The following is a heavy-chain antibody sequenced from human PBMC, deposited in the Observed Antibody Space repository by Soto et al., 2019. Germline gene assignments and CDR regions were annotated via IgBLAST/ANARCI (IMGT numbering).Heavy chain of an antibody. CDR3: ARAHYGDYGYGMDV. V-gene: IGHV4-30-2*01. J-gene: IGHJ6*02. CDR1: GGSISSGGYS. Sequence: QLQLQESGSGLVKPSQTLSLTCAVSGGSISSGGYSWSWIRQPPGKGLEWIGYIQHGGSTYYNPSLQSRVTIPVDRSKSQFSLKLTSVTAADTAVYYCARAHYGDYGYGMDVWGQGTTVTVSS. CDR2: IQHGGST. D-gene: IGHD4-17*01.